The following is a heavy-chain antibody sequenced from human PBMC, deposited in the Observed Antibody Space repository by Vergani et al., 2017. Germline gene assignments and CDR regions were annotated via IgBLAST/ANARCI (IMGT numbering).Heavy chain of an antibody. Sequence: QVQLVESGGGLVKPGGSLRLSCAASGFTFSDYYMSWIRQAPGKGLEWVAVISYDGSNKYYADSVKGRFTISRDNSKNTLYLQMNSLRAEDTAVYYCARRVRASGPLYYYYYMDVWGKGTTVTVSS. D-gene: IGHD3-10*01. J-gene: IGHJ6*03. CDR2: ISYDGSNK. V-gene: IGHV3-30-3*01. CDR3: ARRVRASGPLYYYYYMDV. CDR1: GFTFSDYY.